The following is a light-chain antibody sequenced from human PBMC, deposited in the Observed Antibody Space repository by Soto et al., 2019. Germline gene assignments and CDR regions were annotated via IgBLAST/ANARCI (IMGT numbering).Light chain of an antibody. J-gene: IGKJ1*01. CDR1: QSISSW. V-gene: IGKV1-5*01. Sequence: DIQMTQSPSTPSASVGDRVTITCRASQSISSWLAWYQQKPGKAPKLLIYDASSLESGVPSRFSGSGSGTEFTLTISSLQTDDFATYYCQQANSFPWTFGQGTKVDIK. CDR3: QQANSFPWT. CDR2: DAS.